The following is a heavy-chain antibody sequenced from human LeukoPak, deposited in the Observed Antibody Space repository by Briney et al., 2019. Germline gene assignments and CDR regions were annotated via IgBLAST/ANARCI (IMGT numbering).Heavy chain of an antibody. CDR3: ARGVVYALFDY. V-gene: IGHV4-31*03. D-gene: IGHD2-8*02. CDR2: IYYSGST. Sequence: PSETLSLTCTVSGGSISSGGYYWRWIRQHPGKGLEWIGYIYYSGSTYYNPSLKSRVTISVDTSKNQFSLKLSSVTAADTAVDYCARGVVYALFDYWGQGTLVTVSS. J-gene: IGHJ4*02. CDR1: GGSISSGGYY.